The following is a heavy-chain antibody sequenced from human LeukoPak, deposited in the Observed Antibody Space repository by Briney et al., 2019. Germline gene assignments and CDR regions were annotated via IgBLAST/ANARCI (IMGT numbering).Heavy chain of an antibody. CDR1: GGSFSGYY. CDR2: INHSGST. Sequence: PSETLSLTCAVYGGSFSGYYWSWIRQPPGKGLEWIGEINHSGSTNYNQSLKSRVTISVDTSKNQFSLKLSSVTAADTAVYYCARVRAYGDDYWGQGTLVTVSS. V-gene: IGHV4-34*01. D-gene: IGHD4-17*01. CDR3: ARVRAYGDDY. J-gene: IGHJ4*02.